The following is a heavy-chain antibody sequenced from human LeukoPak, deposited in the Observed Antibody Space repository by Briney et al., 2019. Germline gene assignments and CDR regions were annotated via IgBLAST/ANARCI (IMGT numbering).Heavy chain of an antibody. CDR2: IYHAGGT. V-gene: IGHV4-4*02. Sequence: SGTLSLTCAVSGGSISSDNWWGWVRQTPGKGLEWIAEIYHAGGTNYNASLKSRVTISVDTSKNQFSLKLSSVTAADTAVYYCARESRGSYSIDYWGQGTLVTVSS. J-gene: IGHJ4*02. CDR3: ARESRGSYSIDY. CDR1: GGSISSDNW. D-gene: IGHD1-26*01.